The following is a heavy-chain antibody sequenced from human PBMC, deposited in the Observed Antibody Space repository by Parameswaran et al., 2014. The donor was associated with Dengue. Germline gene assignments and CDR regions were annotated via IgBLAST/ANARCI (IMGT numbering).Heavy chain of an antibody. J-gene: IGHJ4*02. D-gene: IGHD6-19*01. CDR3: ARGKWLELDY. CDR2: IFPNSGDT. Sequence: WVRQAPGQGLEWMGWIFPNSGDTIYAQNFQGRVTMTGDTSISTAYMELSRLRSDDTAVYYCARGKWLELDYWGQGTLVTVSS. V-gene: IGHV1-2*02.